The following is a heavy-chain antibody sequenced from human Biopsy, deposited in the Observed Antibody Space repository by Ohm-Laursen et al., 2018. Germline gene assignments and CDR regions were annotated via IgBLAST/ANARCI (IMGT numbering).Heavy chain of an antibody. Sequence: SSVKVSCKASGGTFTNYAINWVRQAPGQGLEWLGGNIPILGTGNYAQKFQDRVTVAADTSTSTATMELRSLRSDDTAVYYCATKLTGYFHHWGQGTLVIVSS. D-gene: IGHD3-9*01. CDR3: ATKLTGYFHH. CDR1: GGTFTNYA. V-gene: IGHV1-69*06. CDR2: NIPILGTG. J-gene: IGHJ1*01.